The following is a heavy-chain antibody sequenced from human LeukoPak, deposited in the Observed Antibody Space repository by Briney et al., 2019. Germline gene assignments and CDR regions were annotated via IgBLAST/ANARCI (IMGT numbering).Heavy chain of an antibody. CDR3: AKDISTMVRGVIDY. Sequence: GGSLRLSCAASGFTSDDYAMHWGRQAPGKGLEWVSGISWNSGSIGYADSVKGRFTISRDNAKNSLYLQMNSLRAEDTALYYCAKDISTMVRGVIDYWGQGTLVTVSS. V-gene: IGHV3-9*02. J-gene: IGHJ4*02. CDR2: ISWNSGSI. D-gene: IGHD3-10*01. CDR1: GFTSDDYA.